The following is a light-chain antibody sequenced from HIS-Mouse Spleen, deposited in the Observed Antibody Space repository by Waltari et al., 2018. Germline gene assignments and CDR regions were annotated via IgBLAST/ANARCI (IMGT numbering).Light chain of an antibody. Sequence: SYVLTQPPSVSVAPGKTARITCGGNNIGSKSLHWYPQKPGQAPVLVVYDDSDRPSGMPERFSGSNSGNTATLTISRVEAGDEADYYCQVWDSSSDHVVFGGGTKLTVL. CDR1: NIGSKS. J-gene: IGLJ2*01. V-gene: IGLV3-21*03. CDR3: QVWDSSSDHVV. CDR2: DDS.